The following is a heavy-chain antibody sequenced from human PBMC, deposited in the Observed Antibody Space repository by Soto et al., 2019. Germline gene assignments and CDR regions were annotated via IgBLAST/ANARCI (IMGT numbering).Heavy chain of an antibody. CDR1: GFTFSSYS. Sequence: GSLRLSCAASGFTFSSYSMNWVRQAPGKGLEWVSYISSSSSTIYYADSVKGRFTISRDNAKNSLYLQMNSLRAEDTAAYYCASPTLGYYYDSSGMGGLDYWGQGTLVTVSS. CDR3: ASPTLGYYYDSSGMGGLDY. J-gene: IGHJ4*02. CDR2: ISSSSSTI. D-gene: IGHD3-22*01. V-gene: IGHV3-48*01.